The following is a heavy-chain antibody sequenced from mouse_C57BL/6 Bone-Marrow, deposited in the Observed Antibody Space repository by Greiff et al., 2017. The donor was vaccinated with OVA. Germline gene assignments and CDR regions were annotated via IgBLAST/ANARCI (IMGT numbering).Heavy chain of an antibody. J-gene: IGHJ2*01. V-gene: IGHV14-3*01. CDR1: GFNIKNTY. CDR2: IDPANGNT. D-gene: IGHD1-1*01. CDR3: ARRFYYGSSLYYFDY. Sequence: VQLQQSVAELVRPGASVKLSCTASGFNIKNTYLHWVKQRPEQGLEWIGRIDPANGNTKYAPKFKGKATITADTSSNTAYLQRSSLTSEDTAIYYCARRFYYGSSLYYFDYWGQGTTLTVSS.